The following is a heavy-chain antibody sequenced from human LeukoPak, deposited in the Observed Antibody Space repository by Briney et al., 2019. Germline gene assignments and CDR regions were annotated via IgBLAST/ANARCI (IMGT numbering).Heavy chain of an antibody. CDR1: GGSISSGSYY. Sequence: SETLSLTCTVSGGSISSGSYYWSWIRQPAGKGLEWIGRIYTGGSTNYNPSLKSRVTISVDTSKNQFSLKLSSVTAADTAVYYCARGSSGSPGEGYYYYYMDVWGKGTTVTVSS. J-gene: IGHJ6*03. D-gene: IGHD1-26*01. CDR2: IYTGGST. V-gene: IGHV4-61*02. CDR3: ARGSSGSPGEGYYYYYMDV.